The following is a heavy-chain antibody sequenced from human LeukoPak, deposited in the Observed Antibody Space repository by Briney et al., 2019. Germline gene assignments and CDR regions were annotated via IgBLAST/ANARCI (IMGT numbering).Heavy chain of an antibody. Sequence: GGSLRLSCAASGFTFSSYGMHWVRQAPGKGLEWVAVIWYDGSNKYYADSVKGRFTISRDNSKNTLYLQMNSLRAEDTAVYYCAKESDVLRFLEWFPWDSDYWGQGTLVTVSS. D-gene: IGHD3-3*01. J-gene: IGHJ4*02. CDR1: GFTFSSYG. V-gene: IGHV3-33*06. CDR3: AKESDVLRFLEWFPWDSDY. CDR2: IWYDGSNK.